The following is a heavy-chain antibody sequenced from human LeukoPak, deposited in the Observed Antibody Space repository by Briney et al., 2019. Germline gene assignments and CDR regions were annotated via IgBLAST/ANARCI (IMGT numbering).Heavy chain of an antibody. CDR1: GGSISSYY. V-gene: IGHV4-4*07. J-gene: IGHJ5*02. CDR3: ARTYSSSWYGNWFDP. CDR2: IYTSGST. D-gene: IGHD6-13*01. Sequence: SETLSLTCTVSGGSISSYYWSWIRQPAGKGLEWIGRIYTSGSTNYNPSPKSRVTMSVDTSKNQFSLKLSSVTAADTAVYYCARTYSSSWYGNWFDPWGQGTLVTVSS.